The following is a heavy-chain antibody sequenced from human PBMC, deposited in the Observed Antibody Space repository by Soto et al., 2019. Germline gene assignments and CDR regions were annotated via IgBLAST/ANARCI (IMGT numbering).Heavy chain of an antibody. Sequence: SETLSLTCTVSGGSVSSGSYYWSWIRQPPGKGLEWIGYIYYSGSTNYNPSLKSRVTISVDTSKNQFSLKLSSVTAADTAVYYCAASVLRYFDWLSTYYFDYWGRGTLVTVSS. CDR3: AASVLRYFDWLSTYYFDY. V-gene: IGHV4-61*01. CDR1: GGSVSSGSYY. D-gene: IGHD3-9*01. J-gene: IGHJ4*02. CDR2: IYYSGST.